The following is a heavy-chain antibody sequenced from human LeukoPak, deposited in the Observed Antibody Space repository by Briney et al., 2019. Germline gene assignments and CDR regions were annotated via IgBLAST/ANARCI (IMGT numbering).Heavy chain of an antibody. CDR2: IPTSGISV. J-gene: IGHJ4*02. CDR1: GFSFSRYY. D-gene: IGHD1-26*01. V-gene: IGHV3-11*01. Sequence: NSGGSLRLSCAASGFSFSRYYMSWVRQTPGKALEWISYIPTSGISVQYADSVRGRFTASRDDAKNSLHLQMDSLRVEDTAVYYCTRAVGLGPGAHFDQWGQGALVIVSS. CDR3: TRAVGLGPGAHFDQ.